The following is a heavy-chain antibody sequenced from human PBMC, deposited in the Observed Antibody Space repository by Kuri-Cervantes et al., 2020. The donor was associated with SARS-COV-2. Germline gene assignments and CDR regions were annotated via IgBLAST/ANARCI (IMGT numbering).Heavy chain of an antibody. D-gene: IGHD1-26*01. CDR1: GFTLSSYG. CDR2: IRYDGSNK. J-gene: IGHJ4*02. Sequence: GGSLRLSCVASGFTLSSYGMHWVRQAPGKGLEWVAFIRYDGSNKYYADSVKGRFTISRDNSKNTLYLQMNSLRAEDTAVYYCAKGEVGAKDYFDYWGQGTLVTVSS. V-gene: IGHV3-30*02. CDR3: AKGEVGAKDYFDY.